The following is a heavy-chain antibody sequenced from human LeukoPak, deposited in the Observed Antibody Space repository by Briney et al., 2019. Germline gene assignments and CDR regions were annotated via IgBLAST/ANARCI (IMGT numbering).Heavy chain of an antibody. J-gene: IGHJ4*02. CDR3: ARDFAGGYYPADY. V-gene: IGHV3-21*01. CDR1: GFTFSSYS. CDR2: ISSSSSYI. D-gene: IGHD3-22*01. Sequence: GGSLRLSCAASGFTFSSYSMNWVRQAPGKGLEWVSSISSSSSYIYYADSVKGRFTISRDNAKNSLYLQMNSLRAEDTAVCYCARDFAGGYYPADYWGQGTLVTVSS.